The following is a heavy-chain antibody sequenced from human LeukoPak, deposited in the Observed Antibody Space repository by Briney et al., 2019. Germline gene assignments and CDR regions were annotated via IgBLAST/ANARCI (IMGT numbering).Heavy chain of an antibody. V-gene: IGHV4-59*08. CDR1: GGSMSPYH. D-gene: IGHD1-1*01. Sequence: SETLSLTCTVSGGSMSPYHWGWIRQPPGKGLEWTGYIYYSGSTNYNPSLNSRVTISVDTSKNQFSLKLSSVTAADTAVYYCARIWKPNWFDPWGQGTLVTVSS. J-gene: IGHJ5*02. CDR3: ARIWKPNWFDP. CDR2: IYYSGST.